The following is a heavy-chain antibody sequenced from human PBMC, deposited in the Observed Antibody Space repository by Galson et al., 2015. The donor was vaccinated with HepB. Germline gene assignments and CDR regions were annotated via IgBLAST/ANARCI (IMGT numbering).Heavy chain of an antibody. V-gene: IGHV3-21*01. D-gene: IGHD2-15*01. CDR1: GFTFSRYS. Sequence: SLRLSCAASGFTFSRYSMNWVRQAPGKGLEWVSSISSSSSYIYYADSVKGRFTISRDNAKNSLYLQMNSLRAEDTAVYYCASGYCSGGSCYSWYFDYWGQGTLVTVSS. CDR2: ISSSSSYI. CDR3: ASGYCSGGSCYSWYFDY. J-gene: IGHJ4*02.